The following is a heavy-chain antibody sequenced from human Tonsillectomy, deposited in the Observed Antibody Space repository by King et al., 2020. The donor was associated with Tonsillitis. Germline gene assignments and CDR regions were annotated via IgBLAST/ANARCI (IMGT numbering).Heavy chain of an antibody. CDR3: ARDSRTWYFDL. CDR1: GDSMMSAYY. Sequence: VQLQESGPGLVRPSETLSLTCSVSGDSMMSAYYWTWIRQPAGKGLEWIGLIHASGSTSYNPSLKSRVTMSVDTSKNQFSLKVTSVTAADTAVYFCARDSRTWYFDLWGRGTLVTVSS. CDR2: IHASGST. J-gene: IGHJ2*01. V-gene: IGHV4-4*07.